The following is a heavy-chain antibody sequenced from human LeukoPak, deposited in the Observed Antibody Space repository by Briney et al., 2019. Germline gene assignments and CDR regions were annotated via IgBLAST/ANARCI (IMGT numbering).Heavy chain of an antibody. V-gene: IGHV3-21*01. CDR3: ARGFRAFDF. CDR2: ISSTSTSI. J-gene: IGHJ3*01. CDR1: GFTFSSHT. Sequence: NPGGSLRLSCAAFGFTFSSHTMNWVRQAPGKGLEWVSSISSTSTSIYHADSVKGRFTISGDNTKNSLYLQMNSLRGEDTAVYYCARGFRAFDFWAQGTVVTVSS.